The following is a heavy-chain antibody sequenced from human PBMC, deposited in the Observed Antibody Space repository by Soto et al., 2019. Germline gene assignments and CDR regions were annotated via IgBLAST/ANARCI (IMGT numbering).Heavy chain of an antibody. CDR3: ARGLGSATIYYFDY. Sequence: ASVKVSCKASGYTFTSYAMHWVRQAPGQRLEWMGWINAGNGNTKYSQKFQGRVTITRDTSASTAYMELSSLRSEDTAVYYCARGLGSATIYYFDYWGQGTLVTVSS. CDR1: GYTFTSYA. CDR2: INAGNGNT. J-gene: IGHJ4*02. D-gene: IGHD3-3*01. V-gene: IGHV1-3*01.